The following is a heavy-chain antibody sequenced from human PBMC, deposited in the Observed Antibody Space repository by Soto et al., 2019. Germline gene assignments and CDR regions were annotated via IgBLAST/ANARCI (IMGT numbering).Heavy chain of an antibody. CDR2: INPSGGST. Sequence: ASVKVSCQASGYTFTSYYMHWVRQAPGQGLEWMGIINPSGGSTSYAQKFQGRVTMTRDTSTSTVYMELSSLRSEDTAVYYCARGLTIFGVVDYYYGMDVWGQGTTVTVSS. V-gene: IGHV1-46*01. CDR3: ARGLTIFGVVDYYYGMDV. D-gene: IGHD3-3*01. J-gene: IGHJ6*02. CDR1: GYTFTSYY.